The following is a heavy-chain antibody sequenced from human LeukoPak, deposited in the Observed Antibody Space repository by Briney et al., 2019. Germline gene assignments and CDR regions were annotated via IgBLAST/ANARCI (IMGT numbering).Heavy chain of an antibody. CDR1: GCTISSYY. CDR2: VNHSGST. J-gene: IGHJ4*02. V-gene: IGHV4-34*01. CDR3: ARGRRKEAYYYDSSGNQNY. D-gene: IGHD3-22*01. Sequence: AGTLSLTCAVSGCTISSYYLSWIRQPPGKGLEWVGEVNHSGSTKYNAYLKSRGIILLEMSTKKSFLMLITRTAADTAVYYCARGRRKEAYYYDSSGNQNYWGQGTLVTVSS.